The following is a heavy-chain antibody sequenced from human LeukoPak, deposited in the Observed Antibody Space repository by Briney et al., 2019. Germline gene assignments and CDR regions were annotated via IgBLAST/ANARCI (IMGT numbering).Heavy chain of an antibody. CDR2: INPNSGGT. CDR1: GYTFTGYY. Sequence: GASVKVSCKASGYTFTGYYMHWVRQAPGQGLEWMGWINPNSGGTNYAQKLQGRVTMTTDTSTSTAYMELRSLRSDDTAVYYCARSGGAAADYFDYWGQGTLVTVSS. D-gene: IGHD6-13*01. V-gene: IGHV1-2*02. CDR3: ARSGGAAADYFDY. J-gene: IGHJ4*02.